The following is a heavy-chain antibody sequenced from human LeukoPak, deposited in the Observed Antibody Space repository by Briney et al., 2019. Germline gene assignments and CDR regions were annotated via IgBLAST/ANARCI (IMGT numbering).Heavy chain of an antibody. CDR3: ARDSRLIGDWFDP. V-gene: IGHV3-7*01. CDR1: GFTFSSYW. Sequence: GGSLRLSCAASGFTFSSYWMTWVRQAPGKGLEWVASIKQDGNEKYYVDSVKGRFTISRDNARNSLYLQMNSLRVEDTAVYYCARDSRLIGDWFDPWGQGTLVTVSS. CDR2: IKQDGNEK. J-gene: IGHJ5*02. D-gene: IGHD2-8*01.